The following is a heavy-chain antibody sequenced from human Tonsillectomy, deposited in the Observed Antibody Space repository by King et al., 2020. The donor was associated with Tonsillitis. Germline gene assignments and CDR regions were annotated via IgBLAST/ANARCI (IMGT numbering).Heavy chain of an antibody. CDR3: ARESGDY. J-gene: IGHJ4*02. D-gene: IGHD7-27*01. CDR2: IKQDGSEK. Sequence: VQLVESGGGLVQPGGSLRLSCVASGFTFSSYWMSWVRQAPGKGLEWVANIKQDGSEKYYVDSVKGRFTISRDNAKNSLYLQMNSLRAEDTAVYYCARESGDYWGQGTLVTVSS. CDR1: GFTFSSYW. V-gene: IGHV3-7*03.